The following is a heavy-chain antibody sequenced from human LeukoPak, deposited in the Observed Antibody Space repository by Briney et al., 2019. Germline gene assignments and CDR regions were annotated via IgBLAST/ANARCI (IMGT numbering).Heavy chain of an antibody. CDR2: INHSGST. D-gene: IGHD6-25*01. J-gene: IGHJ4*02. Sequence: PSETLSLTCAVYGGSFSGYYWSWIRQPPGKGLEWIGEINHSGSTNYNPSLKSRVTISVDTSKNQFSLKLSSVIAADTAVYYCAGGSSAKRPDFDYWGQGTLVTVSS. CDR1: GGSFSGYY. CDR3: AGGSSAKRPDFDY. V-gene: IGHV4-34*01.